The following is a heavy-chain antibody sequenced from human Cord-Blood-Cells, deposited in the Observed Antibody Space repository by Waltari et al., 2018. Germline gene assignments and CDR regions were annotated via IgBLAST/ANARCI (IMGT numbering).Heavy chain of an antibody. CDR1: GGSFSGYY. CDR2: INHSGST. D-gene: IGHD2-2*01. Sequence: QVQLQQWGAGLLKPSETLSLTCAVYGGSFSGYYWSWIRQPPGKGLEWIGEINHSGSTNSNPSLKCRVTISVDTSKNQFSLKLSSVTAADTAVYYCASKDIVVVPAAWNAFDIWGQGTMVTVSS. V-gene: IGHV4-34*01. CDR3: ASKDIVVVPAAWNAFDI. J-gene: IGHJ3*02.